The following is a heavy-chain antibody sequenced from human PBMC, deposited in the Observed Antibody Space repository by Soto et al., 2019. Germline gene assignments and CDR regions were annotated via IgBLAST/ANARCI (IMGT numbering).Heavy chain of an antibody. J-gene: IGHJ4*02. CDR3: ARREIQGPIDY. D-gene: IGHD1-26*01. CDR2: IYYSGTT. V-gene: IGHV4-28*01. CDR1: GYSISSSNL. Sequence: QVQLQESGPGLVKPSDTLSLTCAVSGYSISSSNLWGGLRPPPGKGLEWIGYIYYSGTTYYNPSLKSRGPISVDTSKNQFSLKLTSVTAVDTAVYYCARREIQGPIDYWGQGTLVTVSS.